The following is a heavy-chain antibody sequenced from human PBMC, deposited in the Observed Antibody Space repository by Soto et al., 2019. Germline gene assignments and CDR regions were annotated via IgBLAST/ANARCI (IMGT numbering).Heavy chain of an antibody. CDR3: AREATGTDAFDI. D-gene: IGHD1-1*01. V-gene: IGHV1-18*01. J-gene: IGHJ3*02. CDR1: GYTFTSYG. Sequence: ASVKVSCKASGYTFTSYGISWVRQAPGRGLEWMGWISAYNGNTNYAQKLQGRVTMTTDTSTSTAYMELRSLRSDDTAVYYCAREATGTDAFDIWGQGTMVTVSS. CDR2: ISAYNGNT.